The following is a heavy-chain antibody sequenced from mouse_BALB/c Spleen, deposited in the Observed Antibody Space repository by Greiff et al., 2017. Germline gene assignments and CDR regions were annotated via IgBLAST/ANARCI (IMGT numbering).Heavy chain of an antibody. CDR1: GFTFSDYY. D-gene: IGHD1-1*01. J-gene: IGHJ4*01. V-gene: IGHV5-4*02. CDR3: ARPPRYGSSYAMDY. CDR2: ISDGGSYT. Sequence: EVQVVESGGGLVKPGGSLKLSCAASGFTFSDYYMYWVRQTPEKRLEWVATISDGGSYTYYPDSVKGRFTISRDNAKNNLYLQMSSLKSEDTAMYYCARPPRYGSSYAMDYWGQGTSVTVSS.